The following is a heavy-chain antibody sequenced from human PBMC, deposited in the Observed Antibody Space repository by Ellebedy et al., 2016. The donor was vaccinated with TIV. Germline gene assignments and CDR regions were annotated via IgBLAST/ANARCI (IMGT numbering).Heavy chain of an antibody. CDR2: IYYSGST. D-gene: IGHD2-15*01. Sequence: MPSETLSLTCTVSGRSISSYYWSWIRQPPGKGMEWIGYIYYSGSTNYNPSLKSRVTIAVDTSKNQFSLKLSSVTAADTAVYYCARALGYCSGGSCYEVRLDYWGQGTLVTVSS. CDR1: GRSISSYY. V-gene: IGHV4-59*01. CDR3: ARALGYCSGGSCYEVRLDY. J-gene: IGHJ4*02.